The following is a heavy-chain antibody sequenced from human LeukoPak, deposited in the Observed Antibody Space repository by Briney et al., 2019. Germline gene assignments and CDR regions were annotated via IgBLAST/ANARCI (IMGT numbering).Heavy chain of an antibody. Sequence: PGGSLRLSCAASGFTFSSYAMSWVRQAPGKGLEWVSAISGSGGSTYYADSVKGRFTISRDNSKNTLYLQMNSLRAEDTAVYYCAKYAWNFGLHIVVVPDAHKPGAFDIWGQGTMVTVSS. CDR3: AKYAWNFGLHIVVVPDAHKPGAFDI. CDR1: GFTFSSYA. D-gene: IGHD2-2*01. V-gene: IGHV3-23*01. J-gene: IGHJ3*02. CDR2: ISGSGGST.